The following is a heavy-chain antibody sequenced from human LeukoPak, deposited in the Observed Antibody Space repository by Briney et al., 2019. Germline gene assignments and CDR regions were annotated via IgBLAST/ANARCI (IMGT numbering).Heavy chain of an antibody. CDR3: ARNDCGGDCYYYYYYGMDV. D-gene: IGHD2-21*02. V-gene: IGHV1-2*06. CDR2: INPNNGGT. Sequence: ASVKVSCKASGNTFTGYNVHWVRQAPGQGLEWMGRINPNNGGTNYAQKFQGRVTMTRDTSTSTVYMELSSLRSEDTAVYYCARNDCGGDCYYYYYYGMDVWGQGTTVTVSS. CDR1: GNTFTGYN. J-gene: IGHJ6*02.